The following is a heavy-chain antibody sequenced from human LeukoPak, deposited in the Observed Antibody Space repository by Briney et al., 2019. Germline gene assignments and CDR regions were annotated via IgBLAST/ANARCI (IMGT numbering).Heavy chain of an antibody. D-gene: IGHD3-10*01. CDR3: ARSRFPYYRLSRTDYYYMDV. V-gene: IGHV1-2*02. Sequence: ASVKVSCKASGYIFTGYSIHWVRQAPGQGLEWMGCINSNSGGTNYAQKFQGRVTMTRDTSISTAYMELSRLRSDDTAVYYCARSRFPYYRLSRTDYYYMDVWAKGTTVTVSS. CDR1: GYIFTGYS. CDR2: INSNSGGT. J-gene: IGHJ6*03.